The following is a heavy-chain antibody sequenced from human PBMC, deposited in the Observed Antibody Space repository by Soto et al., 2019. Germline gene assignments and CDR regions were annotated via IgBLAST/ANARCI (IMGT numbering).Heavy chain of an antibody. CDR2: IYYSGST. CDR3: AGDFWSGTRFDY. CDR1: GGSISSGGYY. V-gene: IGHV4-31*03. D-gene: IGHD3-3*01. J-gene: IGHJ4*02. Sequence: SETLSLTCTVSGGSISSGGYYWSWIRQHPGKGLEWIGYIYYSGSTYYNPSLKSRVTISVDTSKNQFSLKLSSVTAADTAVYYCAGDFWSGTRFDYWGQGTLVTVSS.